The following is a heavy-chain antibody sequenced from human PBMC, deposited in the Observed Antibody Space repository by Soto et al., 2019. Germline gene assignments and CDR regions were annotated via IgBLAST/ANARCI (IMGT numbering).Heavy chain of an antibody. CDR1: GFTFSSYG. CDR3: ARPRVEMATTVGY. D-gene: IGHD5-12*01. J-gene: IGHJ4*02. V-gene: IGHV3-30*03. CDR2: ISYDGSNK. Sequence: QVQLVESGGGVVQPGRSRRLSCAASGFTFSSYGMHWVRQAPGKGLEWVAVISYDGSNKYYADSVKGRFTISRDNSKNTLYLQMNSLRAEDTAVYYCARPRVEMATTVGYWGQGTLVTVSS.